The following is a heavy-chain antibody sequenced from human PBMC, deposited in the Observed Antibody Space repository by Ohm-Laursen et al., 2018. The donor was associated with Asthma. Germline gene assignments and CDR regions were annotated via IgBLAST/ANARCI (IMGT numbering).Heavy chain of an antibody. J-gene: IGHJ4*02. V-gene: IGHV3-30*18. CDR3: AKIVSPEAH. CDR2: ISYDGSNK. Sequence: SLRLSCTASGFTFSSYGMHWVRQAPGKGLEWVAVISYDGSNKYYADSVKGRFTISRDNSKNTLYLQMNSLRAEDTAVYYCAKIVSPEAHWGQGTLVTVSS. CDR1: GFTFSSYG. D-gene: IGHD1-14*01.